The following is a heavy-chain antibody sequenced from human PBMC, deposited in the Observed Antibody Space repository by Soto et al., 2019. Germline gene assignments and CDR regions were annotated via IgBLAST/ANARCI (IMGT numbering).Heavy chain of an antibody. V-gene: IGHV1-18*01. D-gene: IGHD1-1*01. CDR1: GYAFTTYG. Sequence: QVHLVQSGAEVKKPGVSVKVSCKGSGYAFTTYGITWVRQAPGQGLEWMGWISAHNGNTNYAQKLQGRVTVTRDTSTSTAYMELRSLRSDDTVVYYCARGRYGDYWGQGALVTVSS. J-gene: IGHJ4*02. CDR3: ARGRYGDY. CDR2: ISAHNGNT.